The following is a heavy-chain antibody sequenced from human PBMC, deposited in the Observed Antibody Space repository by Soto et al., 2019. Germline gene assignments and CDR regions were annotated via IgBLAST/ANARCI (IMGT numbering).Heavy chain of an antibody. Sequence: GGTLRLSGLSSAFTFNNFPMHWVRQAPGKGLQWLASITTTSTYKYYADSVKGRFSISRDNAKNSLYLELTNLRSEDTAVYYCAREKCSSTSCNHGMDVWGLGTTVTVSS. V-gene: IGHV3-21*01. CDR2: ITTTSTYK. CDR1: AFTFNNFP. D-gene: IGHD2-2*01. J-gene: IGHJ6*02. CDR3: AREKCSSTSCNHGMDV.